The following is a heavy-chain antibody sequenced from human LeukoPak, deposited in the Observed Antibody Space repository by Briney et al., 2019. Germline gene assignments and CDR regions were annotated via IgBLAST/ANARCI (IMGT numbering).Heavy chain of an antibody. D-gene: IGHD2-15*01. J-gene: IGHJ1*01. CDR3: ARERGYCSGGSCYPEYFQH. Sequence: PGGSLRLSCAASGFTFSSYSMNWVRQAPGKGLEWVSSISSSSSYIYYADSVKGRFTISRDNAKNSLYLQMNSLRAEDTAVYYCARERGYCSGGSCYPEYFQHWGQGTLVTVSS. CDR2: ISSSSSYI. V-gene: IGHV3-21*01. CDR1: GFTFSSYS.